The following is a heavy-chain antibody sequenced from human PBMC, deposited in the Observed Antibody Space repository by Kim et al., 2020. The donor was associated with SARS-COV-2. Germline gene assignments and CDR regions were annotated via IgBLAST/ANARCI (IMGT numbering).Heavy chain of an antibody. CDR1: GLTLNTFH. CDR2: ISYDGYDK. Sequence: GGSLRLSCAASGLTLNTFHVHWVRQAPGKGPEWVALISYDGYDKSYADSMKGRITISRDKSKNTVHLQMNSLRPEDTAVYYCAREDFRHSSNWKAYVDTAFVDWGQGSLVTVST. D-gene: IGHD6-13*01. J-gene: IGHJ4*02. CDR3: AREDFRHSSNWKAYVDTAFVD. V-gene: IGHV3-30*04.